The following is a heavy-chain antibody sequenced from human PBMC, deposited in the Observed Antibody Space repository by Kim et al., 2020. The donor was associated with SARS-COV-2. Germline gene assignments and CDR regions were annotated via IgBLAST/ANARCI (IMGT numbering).Heavy chain of an antibody. J-gene: IGHJ5*02. CDR3: ARAKPGIAAAGTEFDP. Sequence: SETLSLTCAVSGGSISSSNWWSWVRQPPGKGLEWIGEIYHSGSTNYNPSLKSRVTISVDKSKNQFSLKLSSVTAADTAVYYCARAKPGIAAAGTEFDPWGQGTLVTVSS. CDR1: GGSISSSNW. D-gene: IGHD6-13*01. V-gene: IGHV4-4*02. CDR2: IYHSGST.